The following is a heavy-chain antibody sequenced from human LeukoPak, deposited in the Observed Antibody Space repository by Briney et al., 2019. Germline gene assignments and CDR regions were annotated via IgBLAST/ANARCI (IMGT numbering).Heavy chain of an antibody. CDR3: ARDSSLTGYYPTYYYYYYMDV. CDR1: GGSISSGSYY. J-gene: IGHJ6*03. Sequence: SETLSLTCTVSGGSISSGSYYWSWIRQPAGKGLEWIGSIYHSGSTYYNPSLKSRVTISVDTSKNQFSLKLSSVTAADTAVYYCARDSSLTGYYPTYYYYYYMDVWGKGTTVTVSS. D-gene: IGHD3-9*01. CDR2: IYHSGST. V-gene: IGHV4-39*07.